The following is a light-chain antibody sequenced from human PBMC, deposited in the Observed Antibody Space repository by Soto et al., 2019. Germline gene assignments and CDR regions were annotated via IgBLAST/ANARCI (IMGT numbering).Light chain of an antibody. Sequence: DIQVTQSPSSLSASVGDRVTITCRTSQNINIFLNWYQQKPGRAPMVVISAASNLESGVPSRFSGSGSGTEFTLTISSLQPEDFAIYFCQQGSRFPFTFGPGTTVDIK. J-gene: IGKJ3*01. CDR1: QNINIF. CDR2: AAS. V-gene: IGKV1-12*01. CDR3: QQGSRFPFT.